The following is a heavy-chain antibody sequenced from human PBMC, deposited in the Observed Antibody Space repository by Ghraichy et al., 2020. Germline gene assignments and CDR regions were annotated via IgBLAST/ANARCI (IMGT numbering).Heavy chain of an antibody. D-gene: IGHD1-26*01. CDR2: IQYDGSNI. V-gene: IGHV3-30*02. CDR1: GFTFSSYG. Sequence: GGSLRLSCAASGFTFSSYGMHWVRQAPGKGLEWVTFIQYDGSNIQYIDSVKGRFTISRDNSKNTLYLQMNSLRAEDTAVYYCAKDFGPALGATPFDYWGQGTLVTVSS. CDR3: AKDFGPALGATPFDY. J-gene: IGHJ4*02.